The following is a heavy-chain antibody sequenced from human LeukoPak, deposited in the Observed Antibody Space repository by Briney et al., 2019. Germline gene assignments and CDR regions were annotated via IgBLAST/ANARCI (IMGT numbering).Heavy chain of an antibody. CDR2: IYYSGST. V-gene: IGHV4-30-4*08. CDR3: ARDGGYSGYDGNDY. CDR1: GGSISSGDYY. J-gene: IGHJ4*02. Sequence: SETLSLTCTVSGGSISSGDYYWSWIRQPPGKGLEWIGYIYYSGSTYYNPSLKSRVTISVDTSKNQFSLKLSSVTAADTAVYYCARDGGYSGYDGNDYWGQGTLVTVSS. D-gene: IGHD5-12*01.